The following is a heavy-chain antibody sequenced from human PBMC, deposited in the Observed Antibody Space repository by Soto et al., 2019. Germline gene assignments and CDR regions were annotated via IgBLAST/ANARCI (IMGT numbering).Heavy chain of an antibody. D-gene: IGHD3-9*01. Sequence: QVQLQESGPGLVKPSETLSLTCAVSGVSIKTYYWSWIRKPAGKGLEWIGRIYTTGSANHNPSLKSRVTMSVDTSKNPVSLKLTSVTAADAGVYYCGRDDYYDSNNWVEPLGQGILVTVSS. V-gene: IGHV4-4*07. CDR1: GVSIKTYY. J-gene: IGHJ5*02. CDR3: GRDDYYDSNNWVEP. CDR2: IYTTGSA.